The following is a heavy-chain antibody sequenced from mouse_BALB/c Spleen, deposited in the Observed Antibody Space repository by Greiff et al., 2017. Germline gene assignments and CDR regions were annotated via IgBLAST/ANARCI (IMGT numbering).Heavy chain of an antibody. CDR2: ISYSGST. CDR1: GYSITSDYA. Sequence: EVKLLESGPGLVKPSQSLSLTCTVTGYSITSDYAWNWIRQFPGNKLEWMGYISYSGSTSYNPSLKSRISITRDTSKNQFFLQLNSVTTEDTATYYCARDYRYDAMDYWGQGTSVTVSS. V-gene: IGHV3-2*02. CDR3: ARDYRYDAMDY. D-gene: IGHD2-14*01. J-gene: IGHJ4*01.